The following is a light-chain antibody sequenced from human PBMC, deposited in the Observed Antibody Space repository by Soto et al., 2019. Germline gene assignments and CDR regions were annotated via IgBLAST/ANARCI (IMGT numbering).Light chain of an antibody. CDR3: QQYSKWPIT. CDR1: QSVNSN. CDR2: GIS. Sequence: EMVMTQSPAILSVSPGESATLSCRASQSVNSNYLAWYQQHPGQPHRLLIYGISTRATGIPARFSGSGSGTEFSLTISSLQSEDFAVYYCQQYSKWPITFGQGTRLEIK. V-gene: IGKV3-15*01. J-gene: IGKJ5*01.